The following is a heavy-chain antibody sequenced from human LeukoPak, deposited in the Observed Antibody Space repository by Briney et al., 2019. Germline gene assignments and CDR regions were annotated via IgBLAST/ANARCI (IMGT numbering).Heavy chain of an antibody. V-gene: IGHV3-43*02. D-gene: IGHD5-12*01. CDR2: ISGDGGST. J-gene: IGHJ6*02. CDR1: GFTFDDYA. CDR3: AKDGVATMGYYYYGMDV. Sequence: PGGSLRLSCAASGFTFDDYAMHWVRQAPGKGLEWISLISGDGGSTYYADSVKGRFTISRDNSKNSLYLQMNSLRTEDTALYYCAKDGVATMGYYYYGMDVWGQGTTVTVSS.